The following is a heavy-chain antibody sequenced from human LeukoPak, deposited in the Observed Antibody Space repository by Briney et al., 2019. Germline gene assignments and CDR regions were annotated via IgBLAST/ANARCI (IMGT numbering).Heavy chain of an antibody. CDR2: ISAYNGNT. D-gene: IGHD6-13*01. Sequence: ASVKVSCKASGYTFTSYGIGWVRQAPGRGLEWMGWISAYNGNTNYAQKLQGRVTMTTDTSTSTAYMELRSLRSDDTAMYYCASDSSSPVAGYYYGMDVWGQGTTVTVSS. CDR3: ASDSSSPVAGYYYGMDV. J-gene: IGHJ6*02. V-gene: IGHV1-18*01. CDR1: GYTFTSYG.